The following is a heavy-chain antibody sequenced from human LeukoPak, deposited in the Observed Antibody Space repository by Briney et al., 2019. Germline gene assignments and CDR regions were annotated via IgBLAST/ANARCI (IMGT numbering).Heavy chain of an antibody. V-gene: IGHV3-74*01. Sequence: GGSLRLSCAASGFTFSSYWMHWVRQAPGKGPVWVSRISTVGSSTSYADSVKGRFTISRDNAKNTLYLQMNSLRAEDTAVFYCARGFAGFDPWGQGTLVTVSS. CDR1: GFTFSSYW. J-gene: IGHJ5*02. CDR2: ISTVGSST. CDR3: ARGFAGFDP.